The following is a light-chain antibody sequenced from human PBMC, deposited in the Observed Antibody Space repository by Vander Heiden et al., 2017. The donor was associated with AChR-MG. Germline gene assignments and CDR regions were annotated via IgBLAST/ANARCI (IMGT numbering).Light chain of an antibody. J-gene: IGKJ4*01. CDR3: QQRDSTPLT. CDR2: AAS. CDR1: QSISSY. V-gene: IGKV1-39*01. Sequence: DIQMTQYPSSLSASVGDRVTITCRASQSISSYLNWYQQKPGKAPKLLIYAASSLQSGVPSRFSGSGSGTDFTLTISSLQPEDFATYYCQQRDSTPLTFGAGTKVEIK.